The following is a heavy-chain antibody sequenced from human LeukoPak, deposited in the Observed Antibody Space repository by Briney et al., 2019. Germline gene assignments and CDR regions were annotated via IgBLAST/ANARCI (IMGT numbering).Heavy chain of an antibody. CDR2: ISSRSSI. CDR1: GFTFSIYS. Sequence: GGSLRLSRAASGFTFSIYSMSWVRQAPGKGLEWVSFISSRSSIYYADSVKGRFTVSRDNAKNSLYLQMDSLRAEDTAVYYCAREDTTETTEYYYYYGMDVWGHGTTVTVSS. CDR3: AREDTTETTEYYYYYGMDV. J-gene: IGHJ6*02. D-gene: IGHD4-17*01. V-gene: IGHV3-69-1*01.